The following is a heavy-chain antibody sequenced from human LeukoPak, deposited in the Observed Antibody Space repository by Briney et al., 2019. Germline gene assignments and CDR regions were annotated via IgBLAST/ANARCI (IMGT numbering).Heavy chain of an antibody. J-gene: IGHJ3*01. Sequence: GGSLRLSCAASGFTFNNYWMSRVRQAPGKGLEWVANIKQDGSETYYVDSVKGRFTISRDNAKKSLFLQMNSLRAEDTAVYYCTREGSYLDAFDFWGQGTMVTVSS. CDR1: GFTFNNYW. V-gene: IGHV3-7*01. CDR3: TREGSYLDAFDF. CDR2: IKQDGSET. D-gene: IGHD3-10*01.